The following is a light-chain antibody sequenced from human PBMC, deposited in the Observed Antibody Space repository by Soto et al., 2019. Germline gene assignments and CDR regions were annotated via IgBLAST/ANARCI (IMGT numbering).Light chain of an antibody. CDR2: DVS. Sequence: QSALTQPASVSGSPGQSITISCTGTSSDVGGYNYVSWYQQHPGKAPKLMIYDVSNRPPGVSNRFSGSKSGNTASLTISGLQAEDAADYCCSSYTSSTTLYVFGPGTK. V-gene: IGLV2-14*01. J-gene: IGLJ1*01. CDR3: SSYTSSTTLYV. CDR1: SSDVGGYNY.